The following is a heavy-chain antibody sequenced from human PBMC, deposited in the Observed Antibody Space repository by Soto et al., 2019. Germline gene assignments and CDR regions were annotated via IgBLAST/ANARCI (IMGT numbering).Heavy chain of an antibody. CDR3: AREAEGGPYYYDSSGYYEFDY. J-gene: IGHJ4*02. D-gene: IGHD3-22*01. Sequence: QVQLVESGGGVVQPGRSLRLSCAASGFTFSSYGMHWVRQAPGKGLEWVAVIWYDGSNKYYADSVKGRFTISRDNSKNTLYLQMNSLRAEDTAVYYCAREAEGGPYYYDSSGYYEFDYWGQGTLVTVSS. CDR2: IWYDGSNK. V-gene: IGHV3-33*01. CDR1: GFTFSSYG.